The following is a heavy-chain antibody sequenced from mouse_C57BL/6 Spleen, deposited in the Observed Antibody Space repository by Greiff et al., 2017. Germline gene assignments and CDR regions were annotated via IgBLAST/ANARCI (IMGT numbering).Heavy chain of an antibody. V-gene: IGHV1-81*01. Sequence: VQLQQSGAELARPGASVKLSCKASGYTFTSYGISWVKQRTGQGLEWIGEIYPRSGNTYYNEKFKGKATLTADKSSSTAYMELRSLTSEDSAVXFCAHYDYDGYYYAMDYWGQGTSVTVSS. D-gene: IGHD2-4*01. CDR3: AHYDYDGYYYAMDY. CDR1: GYTFTSYG. J-gene: IGHJ4*01. CDR2: IYPRSGNT.